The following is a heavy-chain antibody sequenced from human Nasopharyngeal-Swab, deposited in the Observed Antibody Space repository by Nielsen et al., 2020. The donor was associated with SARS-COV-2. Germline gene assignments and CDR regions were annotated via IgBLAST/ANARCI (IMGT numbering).Heavy chain of an antibody. CDR2: IYYSGST. CDR1: GGSISSYY. CDR3: ARGIFGVPLEVYNWFDP. V-gene: IGHV4-59*13. D-gene: IGHD3-3*01. J-gene: IGHJ5*02. Sequence: SETLSLTCTVSGGSISSYYWSWIRQPPGKGLEWIGYIYYSGSTNYNPSLKSRVTISVDTSKNQFSLKLSSVTAADTAVYYCARGIFGVPLEVYNWFDPWGQGTLVTVSS.